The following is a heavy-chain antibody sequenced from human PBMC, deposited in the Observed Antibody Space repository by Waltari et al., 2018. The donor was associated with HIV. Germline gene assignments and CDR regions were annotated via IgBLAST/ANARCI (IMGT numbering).Heavy chain of an antibody. CDR3: ARRIGDYRSAFDI. CDR2: IYPGDSDS. D-gene: IGHD4-17*01. J-gene: IGHJ3*02. CDR1: GNSLSSHW. Sequence: EVPVVPSGAEVKKSGESLKISCQTSGNSLSSHWIGWVRQLPGKGLGWVGIIYPGDSDSVYSPSLKGQVTISVDRAINTAYLQWSSLKASDTAMYFCARRIGDYRSAFDIWGQGTLVTV. V-gene: IGHV5-51*01.